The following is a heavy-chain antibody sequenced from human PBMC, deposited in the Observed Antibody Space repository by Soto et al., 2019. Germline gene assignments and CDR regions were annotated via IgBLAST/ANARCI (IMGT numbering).Heavy chain of an antibody. D-gene: IGHD5-18*01. CDR1: GFTFSNAW. J-gene: IGHJ4*02. CDR2: IKSKTDGGTT. Sequence: GGSLRLSCAASGFTFSNAWMNWVRQAPGKGLEWVGRIKSKTDGGTTDYAAPVKGRFTISRDDSKNTLYLQMNSLKTEDTAVYYFTTSYGYNWYYFDYWGQGTLVTVSS. CDR3: TTSYGYNWYYFDY. V-gene: IGHV3-15*07.